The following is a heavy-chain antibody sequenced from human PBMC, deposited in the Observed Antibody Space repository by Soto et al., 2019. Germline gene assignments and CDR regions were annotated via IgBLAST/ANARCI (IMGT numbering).Heavy chain of an antibody. CDR3: ARGNYFASSGPFDY. CDR2: ISGYNGNT. V-gene: IGHV1-18*04. Sequence: QVQLVQSGAEVKKSGASVKVSCKASGYTFTSYGITWVRQAPGQGLEWMGWISGYNGNTNYAQMLQGSITMTIDTSTSTAYLDLRSLKSDDTAVYFCARGNYFASSGPFDYWGQGTLVTVSS. CDR1: GYTFTSYG. D-gene: IGHD3-22*01. J-gene: IGHJ4*02.